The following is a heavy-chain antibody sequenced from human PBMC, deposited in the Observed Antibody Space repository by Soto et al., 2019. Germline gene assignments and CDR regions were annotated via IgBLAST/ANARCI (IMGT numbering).Heavy chain of an antibody. CDR3: ARLHRCGDNPPDW. Sequence: QGQLVQSGNEVKKPGASVKVSCKASGYTFSMYGITWVRQARGQGLEWMGWSGACNGKTKYAQKLQGRVAMTTDTSTTTAYMELRSLRSDDTAMYYCARLHRCGDNPPDWWGQGTLVTVSS. CDR2: SGACNGKT. V-gene: IGHV1-18*01. D-gene: IGHD3-10*01. CDR1: GYTFSMYG. J-gene: IGHJ4*02.